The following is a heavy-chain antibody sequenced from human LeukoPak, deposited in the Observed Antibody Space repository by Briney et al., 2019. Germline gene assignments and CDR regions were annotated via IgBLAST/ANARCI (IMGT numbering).Heavy chain of an antibody. CDR3: ARVTGYMIEDYFDY. J-gene: IGHJ4*02. CDR1: GDSISSYY. V-gene: IGHV4-59*01. CDR2: IYYSGST. Sequence: SETLSLTCTVSGDSISSYYWSWIRQPPGKGLEWIGYIYYSGSTNYNPSLKSRVTISVDTSKNQFSLKLRSVTAADTAVYYCARVTGYMIEDYFDYWGQGTLVTVSS. D-gene: IGHD3-22*01.